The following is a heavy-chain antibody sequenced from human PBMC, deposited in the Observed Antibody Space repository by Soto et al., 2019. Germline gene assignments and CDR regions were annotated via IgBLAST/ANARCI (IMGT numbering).Heavy chain of an antibody. CDR1: GFTFSSYS. V-gene: IGHV3-48*02. D-gene: IGHD2-15*01. CDR3: ARDRLRRVVVAATLDY. CDR2: ISSSSSTI. J-gene: IGHJ4*02. Sequence: EVQLVESGGGLVQPGGSLRLSCAASGFTFSSYSMNWVRQAPGKGLEWVSYISSSSSTIYYADSVKGRFTISRDNDKNSLYLQMSSLADEDTAVYYCARDRLRRVVVAATLDYWGQGTLVTVSS.